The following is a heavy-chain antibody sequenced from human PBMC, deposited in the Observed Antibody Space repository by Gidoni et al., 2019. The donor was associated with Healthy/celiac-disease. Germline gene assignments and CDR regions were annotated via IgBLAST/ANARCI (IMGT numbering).Heavy chain of an antibody. J-gene: IGHJ5*02. V-gene: IGHV4-4*02. CDR1: GGSIRSSNW. CDR2: IYHSRRT. CDR3: ALRRAAGIQFCCWFDP. D-gene: IGHD6-19*01. Sequence: QVQLQESGPGLVTPSGTLSLTCAVSGGSIRSSNWWSWVRQPPGKGLEWSGEIYHSRRTNYNPSLKGRVTISVDKSKNQFSLKLSSVTAADTAVYYCALRRAAGIQFCCWFDPWGQGTLVTVSS.